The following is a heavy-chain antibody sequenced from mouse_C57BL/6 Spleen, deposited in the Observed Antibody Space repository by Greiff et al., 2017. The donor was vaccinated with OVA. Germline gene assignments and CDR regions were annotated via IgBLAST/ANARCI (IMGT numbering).Heavy chain of an antibody. CDR2: ISSGGSYT. D-gene: IGHD1-1*01. CDR3: ARPYYGSSRWYFDV. V-gene: IGHV5-6*01. CDR1: GFTFSSYG. J-gene: IGHJ1*03. Sequence: EVKLVESGGDLVKPGGSLKLSCAASGFTFSSYGMSWVRQTPDKRLEWVATISSGGSYTYYPDSVKGRFTISRDNAKNTLYLQMSSLKSEDTAMYYCARPYYGSSRWYFDVWGTGTTVTVSS.